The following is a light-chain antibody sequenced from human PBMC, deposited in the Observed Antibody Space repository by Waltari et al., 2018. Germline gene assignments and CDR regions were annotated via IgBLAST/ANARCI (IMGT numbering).Light chain of an antibody. CDR2: DEH. CDR1: TSNIGKTY. V-gene: IGLV1-51*01. Sequence: SVLTQTPSVSAAPGQRVTISCSGSTSNIGKTYVSWYQQLPGAAPKLLISDEHNGPSGTPDRFSGSKSGTSATLAITGLQTEDEADYFCGAWDGSLTLYVFGPGTRVTVL. J-gene: IGLJ1*01. CDR3: GAWDGSLTLYV.